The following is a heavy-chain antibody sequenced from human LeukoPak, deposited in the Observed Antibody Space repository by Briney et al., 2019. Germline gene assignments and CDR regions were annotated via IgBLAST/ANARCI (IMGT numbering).Heavy chain of an antibody. Sequence: SETLSLTCTVSGGSISSNSYYWTWIRQPAGKGLEWIGRIYASGGTNYNPSLKSRVTISVDTSKNQFSLKLSSVTAADTAVYYCAREFSWSGFFDYWGQGTLVTVSS. CDR3: AREFSWSGFFDY. CDR2: IYASGGT. CDR1: GGSISSNSYY. J-gene: IGHJ4*02. V-gene: IGHV4-61*02. D-gene: IGHD3-3*01.